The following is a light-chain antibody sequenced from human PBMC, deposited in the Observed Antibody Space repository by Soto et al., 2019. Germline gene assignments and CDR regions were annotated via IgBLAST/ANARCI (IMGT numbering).Light chain of an antibody. CDR2: AAS. Sequence: EIVMTQSPATLSVSPGERVTLSCRPSQTIHRNLAWYQQRPGQAPRPLIYAASTRATGLPARFSGNGFGTEFTLTISSLQSEDFAVYYCQQYSDWPLTFGGGTKVEIK. J-gene: IGKJ4*01. V-gene: IGKV3D-15*01. CDR1: QTIHRN. CDR3: QQYSDWPLT.